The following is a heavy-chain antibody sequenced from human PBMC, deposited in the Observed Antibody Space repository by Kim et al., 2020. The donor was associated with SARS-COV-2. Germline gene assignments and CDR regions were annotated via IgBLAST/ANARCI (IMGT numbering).Heavy chain of an antibody. Sequence: ASVKVSCKASGYTFTSYGISWVRQAPGQGLEWMGWISAYNGNTNYAQKLQGRVTMTTDTSTSTAYMELRSLRSDDTAVYYCARDRGEYSSGWPFDYWGQGTLVTVSS. CDR3: ARDRGEYSSGWPFDY. CDR1: GYTFTSYG. V-gene: IGHV1-18*01. D-gene: IGHD6-19*01. J-gene: IGHJ4*02. CDR2: ISAYNGNT.